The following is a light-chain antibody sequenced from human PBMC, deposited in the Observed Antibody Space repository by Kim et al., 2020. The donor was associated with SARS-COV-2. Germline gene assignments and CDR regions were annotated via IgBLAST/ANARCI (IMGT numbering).Light chain of an antibody. Sequence: SYELTQPPSVSVAPGETARIACGGDYIGTKSVHWYQQKAGQAPVMVINADSERPSGIPERFSGSNSGNTATLTISRVEAGDEADYYCQVWDSGNSQRVFGGGTKLTVL. V-gene: IGLV3-21*04. CDR1: YIGTKS. J-gene: IGLJ2*01. CDR3: QVWDSGNSQRV. CDR2: ADS.